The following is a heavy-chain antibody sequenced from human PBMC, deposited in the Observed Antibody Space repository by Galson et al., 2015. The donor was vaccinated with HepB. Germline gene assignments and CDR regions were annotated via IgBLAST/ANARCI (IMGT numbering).Heavy chain of an antibody. CDR1: GYTFTTYG. D-gene: IGHD1-26*01. CDR3: ARLLSVGATIGGWFDP. Sequence: SVKVSCKASGYTFTTYGVNWVRQAPGQGLEWMGWTSPNSGGTNYAQKFQGRVTMTRDTSISTAYMELGRLRSDDTAVYYCARLLSVGATIGGWFDPWGQGTLVTVSS. V-gene: IGHV1-2*02. J-gene: IGHJ5*02. CDR2: TSPNSGGT.